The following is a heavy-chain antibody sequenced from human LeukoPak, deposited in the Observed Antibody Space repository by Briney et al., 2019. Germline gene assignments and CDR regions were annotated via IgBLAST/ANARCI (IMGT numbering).Heavy chain of an antibody. CDR1: GGSFSGYY. D-gene: IGHD6-13*01. J-gene: IGHJ5*02. Sequence: SETLSLTCAVYGGSFSGYYWSWIRQPPGKGLEWIGEINHSGSTNYNPSLKSRVTISVDTSKNQFSLKLSSVTAADTAVYYCASVAEGGWFDPWGQGTLVTVSS. CDR3: ASVAEGGWFDP. CDR2: INHSGST. V-gene: IGHV4-34*01.